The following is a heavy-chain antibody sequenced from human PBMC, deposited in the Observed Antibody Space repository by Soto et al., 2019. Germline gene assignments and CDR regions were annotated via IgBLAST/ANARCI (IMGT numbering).Heavy chain of an antibody. J-gene: IGHJ4*02. CDR1: SGSFSGYY. D-gene: IGHD6-6*01. Sequence: LSLTCSIYSGSFSGYYWSWIRQPPGKGLEWIGEISQSGNTNYSPSLKSRVSISIDTSKKQFSLNLASVSAADTAVYYCARAPKVSGSSQTRPDFWGQGPLVTVSS. V-gene: IGHV4-34*01. CDR2: ISQSGNT. CDR3: ARAPKVSGSSQTRPDF.